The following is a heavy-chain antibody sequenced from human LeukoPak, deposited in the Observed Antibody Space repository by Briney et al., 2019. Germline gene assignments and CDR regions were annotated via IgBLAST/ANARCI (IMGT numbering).Heavy chain of an antibody. D-gene: IGHD3-10*01. Sequence: GTSLIPSCASSGFSFTYYGSHGLHQSPDNGLWWVALITYDGYYKYYSDSVKGRFTISSDTSNNTLYLQMNSQGADDTAVYCCARDLSPVVRVSPMGYWGEGTFVTVSS. J-gene: IGHJ4*02. CDR2: ITYDGYYK. CDR1: GFSFTYYG. V-gene: IGHV3-30*03. CDR3: ARDLSPVVRVSPMGY.